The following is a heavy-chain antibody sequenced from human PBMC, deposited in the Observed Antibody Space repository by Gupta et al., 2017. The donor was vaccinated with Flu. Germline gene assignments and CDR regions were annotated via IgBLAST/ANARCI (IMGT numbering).Heavy chain of an antibody. V-gene: IGHV3-48*03. Sequence: FTFSSYERDWVRQAPGKGLECVSYISSSGSARYVADSVKGRFTISSDIARNALYLQMRRLTAEDTALYYWARQDGAWNFDYWVQGTLF. CDR3: ARQDGAWNFDY. CDR2: ISSSGSAR. J-gene: IGHJ4*02. CDR1: FTFSSYE. D-gene: IGHD1-1*01.